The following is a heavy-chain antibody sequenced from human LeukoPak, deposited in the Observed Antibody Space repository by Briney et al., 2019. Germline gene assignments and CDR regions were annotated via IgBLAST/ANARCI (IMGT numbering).Heavy chain of an antibody. Sequence: GGSLRLSCAASGVTFSSFGMHWVRQAPGKGLEWVAVIWYDGSNKYYADSVKGRFTISRDNSKNTLYLQMNSLRAEDTAVYYCAKEPGEGGSAFDYWGQGTLVTVYS. CDR2: IWYDGSNK. V-gene: IGHV3-33*06. CDR1: GVTFSSFG. J-gene: IGHJ4*02. D-gene: IGHD3-16*01. CDR3: AKEPGEGGSAFDY.